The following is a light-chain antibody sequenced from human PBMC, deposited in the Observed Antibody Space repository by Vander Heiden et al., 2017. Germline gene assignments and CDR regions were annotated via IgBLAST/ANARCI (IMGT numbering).Light chain of an antibody. CDR3: MQALQTPYT. Sequence: ILMTQSSLSLPVISGEPASISCRSSPSRLYSNGNDHLDWYLQKPGQSPQLLIYLGSNRASGVPDRFSGTGSGTDFTLKISRVEAEDVGVYYCMQALQTPYTFGQGTKLEIK. V-gene: IGKV2-28*01. CDR1: PSRLYSNGNDH. CDR2: LGS. J-gene: IGKJ2*01.